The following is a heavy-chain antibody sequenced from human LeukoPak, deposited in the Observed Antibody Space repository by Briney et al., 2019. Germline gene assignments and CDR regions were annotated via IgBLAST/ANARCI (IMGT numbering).Heavy chain of an antibody. D-gene: IGHD3-10*01. CDR2: IYYSGST. J-gene: IGHJ4*02. CDR3: AKDGWLESGRTPFYFDS. Sequence: SETLSLTCTVSGVSISSYYWSWIRQPPGKGLEWIGYIYYSGSTNYNPSLKSRVTISVDTSKNQFSLKLSSVTAADTAVYYCAKDGWLESGRTPFYFDSWGQGTLVTVSS. V-gene: IGHV4-59*01. CDR1: GVSISSYY.